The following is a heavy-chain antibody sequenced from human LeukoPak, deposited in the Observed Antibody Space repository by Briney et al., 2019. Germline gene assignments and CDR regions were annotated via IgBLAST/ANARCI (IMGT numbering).Heavy chain of an antibody. J-gene: IGHJ6*02. CDR3: ARISKYYDILSGPFYGMDV. Sequence: PSETLSLTCAVYGGSFSGYYWSWIRQPPGKGLEWIGEINHSGSTNYNPSLKSRVTISVDTSKNQFSPKLSSVTAADTAVYYCARISKYYDILSGPFYGMDVWGQGTTVTVSS. V-gene: IGHV4-34*01. D-gene: IGHD3-9*01. CDR1: GGSFSGYY. CDR2: INHSGST.